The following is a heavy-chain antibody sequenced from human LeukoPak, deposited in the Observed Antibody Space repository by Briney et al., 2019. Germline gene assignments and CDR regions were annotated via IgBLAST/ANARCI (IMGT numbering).Heavy chain of an antibody. Sequence: SETLSLTCTVSGGSISNYYWSWIRQPPGKGLEWIGYIYYSGSTNYNPSLQSRLTVSVDTSRNQFSLKLTSVTAADTAMYYCARGDQQLAFDFWGQGTLVTVSS. CDR2: IYYSGST. CDR1: GGSISNYY. V-gene: IGHV4-59*01. CDR3: ARGDQQLAFDF. D-gene: IGHD6-13*01. J-gene: IGHJ5*01.